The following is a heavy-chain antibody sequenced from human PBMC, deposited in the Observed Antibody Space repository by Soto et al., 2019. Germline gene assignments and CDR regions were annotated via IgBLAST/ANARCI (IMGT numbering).Heavy chain of an antibody. V-gene: IGHV3-21*01. CDR1: GFPFSRYS. CDR2: ISSSSSYI. Sequence: GGSLRLSCEASGFPFSRYSMNWVRQAPEKGLEWVSSISSSSSYIYYADSVKGRFTISRDNAKNSLYLQMNSLRAEDTAVYYCARDPEYDFWSGYTHPDYWGQGTLVTGSS. D-gene: IGHD3-3*01. J-gene: IGHJ4*02. CDR3: ARDPEYDFWSGYTHPDY.